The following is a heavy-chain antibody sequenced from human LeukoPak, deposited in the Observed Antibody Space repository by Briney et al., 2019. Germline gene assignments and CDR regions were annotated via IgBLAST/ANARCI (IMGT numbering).Heavy chain of an antibody. Sequence: GRSLRLSCAASGFTFNKYAMHWVRQAPGKGLEWVAVVSYLGNDKFYADSVKGRFTISKDNSNNTVYLEINSLRSEDTAVYYCARPLERRLIHYFDFWGPGTLVTVSS. D-gene: IGHD6-25*01. CDR1: GFTFNKYA. CDR2: VSYLGNDK. J-gene: IGHJ4*02. V-gene: IGHV3-30-3*01. CDR3: ARPLERRLIHYFDF.